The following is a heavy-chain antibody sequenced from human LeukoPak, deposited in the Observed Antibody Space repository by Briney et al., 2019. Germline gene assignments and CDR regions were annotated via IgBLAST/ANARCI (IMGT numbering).Heavy chain of an antibody. J-gene: IGHJ4*02. D-gene: IGHD3-22*01. CDR1: GYTFTSYG. CDR3: AREIRDRLTYYYDSNGYYHFDY. Sequence: ASVKVSCKASGYTFTSYGISWVRQAPGQGLEWMGWISAYNGNTNYAQRLQGRVTLTTDTSTSTAYMELRSLRSDDTAVYYCAREIRDRLTYYYDSNGYYHFDYWGQGTLVTVSS. V-gene: IGHV1-18*01. CDR2: ISAYNGNT.